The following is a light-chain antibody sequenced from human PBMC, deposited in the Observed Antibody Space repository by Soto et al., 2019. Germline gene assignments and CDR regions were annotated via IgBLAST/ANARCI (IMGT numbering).Light chain of an antibody. CDR2: GAS. Sequence: EIVMTQSPATLSVSPGESATLPCRASQSVDGYLAWYQQKPGQAPRFLIYGASTRATGVTARFRGGGSGTEFTLTISSLQSEDSAVYYCQQYHKWPPITFGQGTRLEI. J-gene: IGKJ5*01. CDR1: QSVDGY. V-gene: IGKV3-15*01. CDR3: QQYHKWPPIT.